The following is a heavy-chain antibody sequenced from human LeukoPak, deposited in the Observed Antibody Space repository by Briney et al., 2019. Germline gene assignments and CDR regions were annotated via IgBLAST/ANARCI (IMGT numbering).Heavy chain of an antibody. J-gene: IGHJ5*02. Sequence: GASVKVSCKASGYTFTGYYMHWVRQAPGQGLEWMGWINPNSGGTNYAQKFQGRVTMTRDTSISTAYMELSRLRSDDTAVYYCAREAAADANWFDPWGQGTLVTVSS. D-gene: IGHD6-13*01. CDR3: AREAAADANWFDP. V-gene: IGHV1-2*02. CDR1: GYTFTGYY. CDR2: INPNSGGT.